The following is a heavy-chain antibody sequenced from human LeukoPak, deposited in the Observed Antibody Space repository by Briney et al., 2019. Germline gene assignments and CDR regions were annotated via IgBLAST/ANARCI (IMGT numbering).Heavy chain of an antibody. Sequence: PSQTLSLTCTVSGGSISSGGYYWSWIRQHPGKGLEWIGYIYYSGSTYYNPSLKSRVTISVDTSKNQVSLKLSSVTAADTAVYYCARGDSSGYYRSDNWFDPWGQGTLDTVSS. CDR1: GGSISSGGYY. D-gene: IGHD3-22*01. J-gene: IGHJ5*02. CDR2: IYYSGST. CDR3: ARGDSSGYYRSDNWFDP. V-gene: IGHV4-31*03.